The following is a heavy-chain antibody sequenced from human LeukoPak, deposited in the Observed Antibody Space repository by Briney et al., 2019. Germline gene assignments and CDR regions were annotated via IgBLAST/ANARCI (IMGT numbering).Heavy chain of an antibody. CDR2: IYASETT. Sequence: SETLYLTCTVSGVSMTDHYWSWIRQPPGKRMEWIGYIYASETTNYNPSLSSRVTMSVDTSRNQFSLRLTSVTAADTALYYCATRPGGSTWFGVFDFWSRGTLVTVSS. V-gene: IGHV4-59*11. J-gene: IGHJ4*02. D-gene: IGHD3-10*01. CDR3: ATRPGGSTWFGVFDF. CDR1: GVSMTDHY.